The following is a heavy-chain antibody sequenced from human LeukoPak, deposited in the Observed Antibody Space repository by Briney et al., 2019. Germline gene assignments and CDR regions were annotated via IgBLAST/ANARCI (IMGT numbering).Heavy chain of an antibody. CDR3: ARVTLSGSYLFDY. CDR2: INSDGSST. CDR1: GFTFSSYW. Sequence: GGSLRLSCAASGFTFSSYWMHWVRQAPGKGLVWVSRINSDGSSTSYADSVKGRFTISRDNAKNTLYLQMNSLRAEDTAVYYCARVTLSGSYLFDYWGQGTLVTVSP. V-gene: IGHV3-74*01. D-gene: IGHD1-26*01. J-gene: IGHJ4*02.